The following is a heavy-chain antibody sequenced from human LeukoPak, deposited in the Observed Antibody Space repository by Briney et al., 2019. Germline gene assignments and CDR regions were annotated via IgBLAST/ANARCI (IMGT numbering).Heavy chain of an antibody. Sequence: ASVKVSCKASGYTFTSYGISWVRQAPGQGLEWMGWISAYNGNTNYAQKLQGRVTMTTDTSTSTAYMELRSLRSDDTAVYYCARFSTYYDIWSGYYYGIDVWGQGTTVTVSS. V-gene: IGHV1-18*01. D-gene: IGHD3-3*01. CDR1: GYTFTSYG. CDR2: ISAYNGNT. J-gene: IGHJ6*02. CDR3: ARFSTYYDIWSGYYYGIDV.